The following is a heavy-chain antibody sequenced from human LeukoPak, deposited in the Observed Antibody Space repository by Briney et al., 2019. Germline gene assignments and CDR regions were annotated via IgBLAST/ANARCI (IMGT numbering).Heavy chain of an antibody. CDR2: ISSSSSTI. D-gene: IGHD3-22*01. CDR3: LSYYDSSGHDY. V-gene: IGHV3-48*01. Sequence: PGGSLRLSCAASGFTFSSYSMNWVRQAPGKGLEWVSYISSSSSTIYYADSVKGRFTISRDNAKNSLYLQMNSLRAEDTAVYYCLSYYDSSGHDYWGQGTLVTVSS. CDR1: GFTFSSYS. J-gene: IGHJ4*02.